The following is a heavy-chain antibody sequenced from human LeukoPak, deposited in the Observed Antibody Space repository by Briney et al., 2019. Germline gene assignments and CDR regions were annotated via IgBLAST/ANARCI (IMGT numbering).Heavy chain of an antibody. CDR1: GFTFSDYY. CDR3: ARDHLVVVAAPADYFDY. CDR2: ISSSGSTI. D-gene: IGHD2-15*01. V-gene: IGHV3-11*01. Sequence: GGSLRLSCAASGFTFSDYYMSWIRQAPGKGLEWVSYISSSGSTINYADSVKGRFTISRDNAKNSLYLQMNSLRAEDTAVYYCARDHLVVVAAPADYFDYWGQGTLVTVSS. J-gene: IGHJ4*02.